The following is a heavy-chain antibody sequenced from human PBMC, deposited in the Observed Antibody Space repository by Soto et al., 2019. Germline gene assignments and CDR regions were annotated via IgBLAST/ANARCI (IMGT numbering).Heavy chain of an antibody. CDR1: GGSISSYY. Sequence: AETLSLTCTVSGGSISSYYWSWIRQPPGKGLEWIGYIYYSGSTNYNPSLKSRVTISVDTSKNQFSLKLSSVTAADTAVYYCARGGWKLFDYWGQGTLVTVSS. V-gene: IGHV4-59*01. CDR2: IYYSGST. D-gene: IGHD6-19*01. J-gene: IGHJ4*02. CDR3: ARGGWKLFDY.